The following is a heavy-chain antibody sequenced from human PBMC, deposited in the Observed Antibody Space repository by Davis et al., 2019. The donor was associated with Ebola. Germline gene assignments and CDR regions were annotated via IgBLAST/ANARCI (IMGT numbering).Heavy chain of an antibody. V-gene: IGHV3-11*01. CDR1: GFIFSDHY. J-gene: IGHJ4*02. CDR2: SSVSGVTI. D-gene: IGHD6-13*01. Sequence: GESLKISCEASGFIFSDHYMAWIRQAPGKGLEWLSYSSVSGVTIQYAYSVKGRLTSSRDNAKKSLYLQMESLRAEDTAVYYCAREDESGTGFDYWGQGTLVNVSS. CDR3: AREDESGTGFDY.